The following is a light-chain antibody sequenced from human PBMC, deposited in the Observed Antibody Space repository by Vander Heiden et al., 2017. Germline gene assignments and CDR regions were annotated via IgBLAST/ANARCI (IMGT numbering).Light chain of an antibody. CDR1: AGSGTSGHY. Sequence: QAVVTQEASLTVSPGGTVTLTSASSAGSGTSGHYPYWFQQRPGQAPRTLISDTSTKKFWTPGRFSGSILGGKAALSLTGALPEDEGDYICSLSYTDICVFGTGTKVTVL. V-gene: IGLV7-46*01. J-gene: IGLJ1*01. CDR2: DTS. CDR3: SLSYTDICV.